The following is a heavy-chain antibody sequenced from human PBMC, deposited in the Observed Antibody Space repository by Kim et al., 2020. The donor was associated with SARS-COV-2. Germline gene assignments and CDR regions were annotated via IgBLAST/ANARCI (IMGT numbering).Heavy chain of an antibody. D-gene: IGHD3-10*01. J-gene: IGHJ4*02. V-gene: IGHV4-34*01. Sequence: NPPLKTRVTRPVDTSQSQFSLKLSSVAAADTAVYYCARLLWFGELSFDYWGQGTLVTVSS. CDR3: ARLLWFGELSFDY.